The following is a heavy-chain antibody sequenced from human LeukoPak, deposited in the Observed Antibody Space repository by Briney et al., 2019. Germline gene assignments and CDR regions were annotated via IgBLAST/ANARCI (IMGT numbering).Heavy chain of an antibody. CDR2: IHYSGST. CDR1: GGSISSYY. V-gene: IGHV4-59*01. Sequence: PSETLSLTCTVSGGSISSYYWSWIRQPPGKGLEWIGYIHYSGSTNYNPSLKSRVTISVDTSKNQFSLRLSSVTSADTALYYCARENSYYDSSGYYYGSGYFDYWGQGTLVTVSS. CDR3: ARENSYYDSSGYYYGSGYFDY. D-gene: IGHD3-22*01. J-gene: IGHJ4*02.